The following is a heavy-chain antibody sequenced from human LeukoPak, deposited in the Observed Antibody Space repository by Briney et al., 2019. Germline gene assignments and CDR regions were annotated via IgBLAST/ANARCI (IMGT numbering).Heavy chain of an antibody. D-gene: IGHD6-19*01. CDR1: GYSFVLYG. V-gene: IGHV1-18*03. Sequence: ASVKVSCKASGYSFVLYGISWVRQAPGEGPEWMGWISGSTGDTNYAQKFQGRVTMTADTSSSTAYMELRSLRLDDMAVYYCAREELYSSGCLDVWGKGTTVTVSS. CDR2: ISGSTGDT. J-gene: IGHJ6*04. CDR3: AREELYSSGCLDV.